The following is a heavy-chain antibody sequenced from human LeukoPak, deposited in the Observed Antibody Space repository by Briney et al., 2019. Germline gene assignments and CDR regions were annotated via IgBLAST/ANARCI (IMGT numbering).Heavy chain of an antibody. CDR3: ARAAAAAPGWFDP. Sequence: GGSLRLSCAASGFTFSSYSMNWVRQAPGKGLEWVSSISSSSSYIYYADSVKGRFTISRDNAKNSLYLQMNSLRAEDTAVYYCARAAAAAPGWFDPWGQGTLVTVSS. CDR2: ISSSSSYI. D-gene: IGHD6-13*01. J-gene: IGHJ5*02. V-gene: IGHV3-21*01. CDR1: GFTFSSYS.